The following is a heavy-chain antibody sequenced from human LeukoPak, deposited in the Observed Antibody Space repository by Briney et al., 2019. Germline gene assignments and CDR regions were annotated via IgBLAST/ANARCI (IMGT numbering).Heavy chain of an antibody. Sequence: GGSQRLSCAASGFTFSNYGMHWVRQAPGKGLEWVALVWYDGSNKYYADSVMGRFTISRDNSKNTLYLQMNSLRAEDTAVYYCARGGGIAAIGPPEYWGQGTLVTVSS. V-gene: IGHV3-33*01. J-gene: IGHJ4*02. CDR1: GFTFSNYG. CDR3: ARGGGIAAIGPPEY. CDR2: VWYDGSNK. D-gene: IGHD6-13*01.